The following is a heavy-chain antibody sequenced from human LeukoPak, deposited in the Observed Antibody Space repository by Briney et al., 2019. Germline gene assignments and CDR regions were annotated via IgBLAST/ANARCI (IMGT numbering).Heavy chain of an antibody. J-gene: IGHJ4*02. D-gene: IGHD3-10*01. CDR3: AKLGQGSSSVDY. CDR2: IWYDGSNK. V-gene: IGHV3-33*06. CDR1: GSTFSSYG. Sequence: GRSLRLSCAASGSTFSSYGMHWVRQAPGKGLEWVAVIWYDGSNKYYADSVKGRFTISRDNSKNTLYLQMNSLRAEDTAVYYCAKLGQGSSSVDYWGQGTLVTVSS.